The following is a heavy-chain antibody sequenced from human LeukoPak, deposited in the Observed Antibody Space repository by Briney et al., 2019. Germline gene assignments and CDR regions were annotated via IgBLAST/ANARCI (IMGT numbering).Heavy chain of an antibody. D-gene: IGHD2-2*01. V-gene: IGHV3-23*01. J-gene: IGHJ3*02. CDR2: ISGSGGST. CDR3: AKDQYCSSTSCYPDAFDI. Sequence: PGGSLRLSCAASGFTFSSYAMSWVRQAPGKGLEWVSAISGSGGSTYYADSVKGRFTISRDNSKNTLYLQMNSLRAEDTAVYYCAKDQYCSSTSCYPDAFDIWGQGTMVTVSS. CDR1: GFTFSSYA.